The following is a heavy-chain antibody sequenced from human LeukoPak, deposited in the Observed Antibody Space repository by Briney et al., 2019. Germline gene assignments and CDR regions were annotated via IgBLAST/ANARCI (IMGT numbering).Heavy chain of an antibody. Sequence: PGGSLRLSCAASGFTFSSYWMSWVRQAPGKGLEWVANIKQDGSEKYYVDSVKGRFTISRDNAKNPLYLQMNSLRAEDTAVYYCARVGRLLWFGELYYFDYWGQGTLVTVSS. CDR2: IKQDGSEK. V-gene: IGHV3-7*01. J-gene: IGHJ4*02. CDR1: GFTFSSYW. CDR3: ARVGRLLWFGELYYFDY. D-gene: IGHD3-10*01.